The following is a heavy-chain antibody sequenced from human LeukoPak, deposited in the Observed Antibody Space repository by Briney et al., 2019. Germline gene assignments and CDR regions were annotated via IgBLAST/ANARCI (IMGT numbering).Heavy chain of an antibody. Sequence: PGGSLRLSCVASGFDFSSYSINWVRQTQGQGLDWVSTISSGTGSYIYYADAVRGRFTISRDNARNSLYLQMNSLRAEDTAVYYCARCSGVFGSSDYWGQGTLVTVSS. V-gene: IGHV3-21*01. CDR2: ISSGTGSYI. CDR1: GFDFSSYS. D-gene: IGHD6-6*01. J-gene: IGHJ4*02. CDR3: ARCSGVFGSSDY.